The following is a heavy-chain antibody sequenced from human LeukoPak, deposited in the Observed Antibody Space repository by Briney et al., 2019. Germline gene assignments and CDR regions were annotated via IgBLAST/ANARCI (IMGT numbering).Heavy chain of an antibody. J-gene: IGHJ4*02. CDR3: ARDLDGSGWYFDY. CDR2: IWYDGSNK. Sequence: GGSLRLSCAASGFTFSSYGMHWVRQAPGKGLEWVAVIWYDGSNKYYADSVKGRFTISRDNSKNALYLQMNSLRAGDTAVYYCARDLDGSGWYFDYWGQGTLVTVSS. CDR1: GFTFSSYG. D-gene: IGHD6-19*01. V-gene: IGHV3-33*01.